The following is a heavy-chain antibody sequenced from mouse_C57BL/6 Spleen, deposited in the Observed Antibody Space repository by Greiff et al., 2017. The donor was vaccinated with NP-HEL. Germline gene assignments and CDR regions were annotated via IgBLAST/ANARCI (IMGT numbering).Heavy chain of an antibody. CDR1: GYTFTRYW. V-gene: IGHV1-53*01. CDR2: INPSNGGT. J-gene: IGHJ2*01. D-gene: IGHD1-1*01. Sequence: VKLQESGTELVKPGASVKLSCKASGYTFTRYWMHWVKQRPGQGLEWIGNINPSNGGTNYNEKFKSKATLTVDKSSSTAYMQLSSLTSEDSAVYYCARGGTTVVALDYWGQGTTLTVSS. CDR3: ARGGTTVVALDY.